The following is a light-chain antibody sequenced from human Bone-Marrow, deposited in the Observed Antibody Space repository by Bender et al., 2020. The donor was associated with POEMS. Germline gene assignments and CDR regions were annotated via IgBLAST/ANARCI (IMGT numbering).Light chain of an antibody. CDR3: SAWNDSLGGWV. V-gene: IGLV1-36*01. J-gene: IGLJ3*02. CDR2: YDV. CDR1: SSNIGNHG. Sequence: QSVVTQPPSLSEAPRQRVTISCSGSSSNIGNHGVNWYQQLPGEAPKLLIYYDVLLTPVFSDRFSASESGASASLAIGELQCGVEELYYCSAWNDSLGGWVFGGGTKLTVL.